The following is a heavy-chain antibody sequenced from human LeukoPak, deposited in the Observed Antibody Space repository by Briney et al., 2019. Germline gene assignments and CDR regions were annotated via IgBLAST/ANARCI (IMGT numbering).Heavy chain of an antibody. CDR3: AREEEWYASGTYYKGFDS. J-gene: IGHJ4*02. D-gene: IGHD3-10*01. CDR2: MSASGGSI. CDR1: GFTFSTYA. Sequence: GGSLRLSCAASGFTFSTYAMSWVRQAPGKGLEWVSSMSASGGSIYYADSVKGRFTISRDNAKNSLYLQMNSLRADDTAVYYCAREEEWYASGTYYKGFDSWGQGTLVTVSS. V-gene: IGHV3-23*01.